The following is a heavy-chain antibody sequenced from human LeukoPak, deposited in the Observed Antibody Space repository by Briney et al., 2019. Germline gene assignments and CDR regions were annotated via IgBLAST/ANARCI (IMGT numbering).Heavy chain of an antibody. J-gene: IGHJ4*02. Sequence: KTSETLSLTCTVSGDSISTSNSYWGWIRQPPGKGLEWIGSIYYSGNTYYNASLKSRVTISVDTSKNQFSLRLNSVTAADTAVYYCARRHYGSGYYPYYFDYWGQGTLVTVSS. CDR3: ARRHYGSGYYPYYFDY. V-gene: IGHV4-39*01. CDR1: GDSISTSNSY. D-gene: IGHD3-10*01. CDR2: IYYSGNT.